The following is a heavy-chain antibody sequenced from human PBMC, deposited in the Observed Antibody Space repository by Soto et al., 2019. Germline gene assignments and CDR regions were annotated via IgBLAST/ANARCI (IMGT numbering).Heavy chain of an antibody. CDR1: GYTFTSYG. J-gene: IGHJ6*03. Sequence: ASVKVSCKASGYTFTSYGISWVRQAPGQGLEWMGWISAYNGNTNYAQKLQGRVTMTTDTSTSTAYMELRSLRSDDTAVYYCARVVELDYYYYYMDGWGKGTTVNVSS. V-gene: IGHV1-18*01. CDR3: ARVVELDYYYYYMDG. CDR2: ISAYNGNT.